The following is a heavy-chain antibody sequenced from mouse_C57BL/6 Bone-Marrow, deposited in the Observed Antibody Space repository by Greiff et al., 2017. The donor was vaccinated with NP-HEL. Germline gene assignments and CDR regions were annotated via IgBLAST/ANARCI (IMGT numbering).Heavy chain of an antibody. D-gene: IGHD2-5*01. V-gene: IGHV1-78*01. CDR1: GFTFTDHT. Sequence: VQLQQSDAELVKPGASVKISCKASGFTFTDHTIHWMKQRPEQGLEWIGYIYPRDGSTKYNEKFKGKATLTADKSSNTAYMQLNSLTSEDSAVYFCARGSNYDYAMDYWGQGTSGTVSS. CDR3: ARGSNYDYAMDY. J-gene: IGHJ4*01. CDR2: IYPRDGST.